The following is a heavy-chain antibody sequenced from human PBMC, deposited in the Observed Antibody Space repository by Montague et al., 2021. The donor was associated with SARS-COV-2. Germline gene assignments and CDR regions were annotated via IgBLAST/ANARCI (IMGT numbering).Heavy chain of an antibody. Sequence: SLRLSCAASGFTFNNYAMNWVRQAPGKGLEWVSVIASGGRSTFYADSVKGRFTISRDNSKDTLYLQMYSLRPEDTAIYYCAEDPVPVAGRYFDYWGQGTLVTVSS. D-gene: IGHD6-19*01. CDR3: AEDPVPVAGRYFDY. CDR1: GFTFNNYA. V-gene: IGHV3-23*03. J-gene: IGHJ4*02. CDR2: IASGGRST.